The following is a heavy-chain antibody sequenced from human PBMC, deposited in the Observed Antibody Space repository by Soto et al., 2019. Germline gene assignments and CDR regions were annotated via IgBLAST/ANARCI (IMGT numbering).Heavy chain of an antibody. CDR3: ASTYSTSWYWFDT. CDR2: IFSNDEK. D-gene: IGHD6-13*01. Sequence: QVTVKESGPVLVKPTETLTLTCTVSGFSLSNAGLGVSWIRQPPGKALEWLAHIFSNDEKSYSTSLKSRLTISNDTSKSQVVLIMTNMDPVDTATYYCASTYSTSWYWFDTWGQGTLVTVSS. CDR1: GFSLSNAGLG. J-gene: IGHJ5*02. V-gene: IGHV2-26*04.